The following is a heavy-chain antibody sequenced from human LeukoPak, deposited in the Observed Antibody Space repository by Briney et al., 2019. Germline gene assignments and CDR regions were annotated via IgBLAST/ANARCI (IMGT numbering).Heavy chain of an antibody. CDR2: IYPGDSDT. D-gene: IGHD2-2*01. V-gene: IGHV5-51*01. CDR1: GYSFTSYW. J-gene: IGHJ3*02. Sequence: GESLKISCKGSGYSFTSYWIGWVRQMPGKGLEWMGIIYPGDSDTRYSPSFQGQVTISADKSISTAYLQWSSLKASDTAMYYCVRPERCSSTSCYAGDAFDIWGQGTMVTVSS. CDR3: VRPERCSSTSCYAGDAFDI.